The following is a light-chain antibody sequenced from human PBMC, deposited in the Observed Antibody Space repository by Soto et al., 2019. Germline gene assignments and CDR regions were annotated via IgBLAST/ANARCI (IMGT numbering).Light chain of an antibody. CDR3: QQYHSAPFT. V-gene: IGKV3-15*01. CDR2: GAS. Sequence: EIVMTQSPATLSVSPGERATLSCRASQSVSSNLAWYQQKPGQAPRLLIYGASTRATGIPDRFSGGGSGTDFTLTISRLEPEDFAVYYCQQYHSAPFTFGPGTKVDI. CDR1: QSVSSN. J-gene: IGKJ3*01.